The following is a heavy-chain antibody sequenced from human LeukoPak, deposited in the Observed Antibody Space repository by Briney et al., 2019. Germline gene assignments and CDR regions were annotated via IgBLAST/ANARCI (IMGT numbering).Heavy chain of an antibody. CDR3: ARGAGLDP. CDR1: GGSIAVNHYY. J-gene: IGHJ5*02. CDR2: IYYSGST. V-gene: IGHV4-30-4*08. Sequence: PSETLSLTCSVSGGSIAVNHYYWGWIRQPPGKGLEWIGYIYYSGSTYYNPSLKSRVTISVDTSKNQFSLKLSSVTAADTAVYYCARGAGLDPWGQGTLVTVSS.